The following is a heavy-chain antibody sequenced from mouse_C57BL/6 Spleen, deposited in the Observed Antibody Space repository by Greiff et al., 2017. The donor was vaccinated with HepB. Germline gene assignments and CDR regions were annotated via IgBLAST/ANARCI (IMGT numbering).Heavy chain of an antibody. V-gene: IGHV1-82*01. Sequence: VQLQQSGPELVKPGASVKISCKASGYAFSSSWMNWVKQRPGKGLEWIGRIYPGDGDTNYNGKFKGKATLTADKSSSTAYMQLSSLTSEDSAIYFCARGTVVPYFDYWGQGTTLTVSS. CDR3: ARGTVVPYFDY. CDR2: IYPGDGDT. J-gene: IGHJ2*01. CDR1: GYAFSSSW. D-gene: IGHD1-1*01.